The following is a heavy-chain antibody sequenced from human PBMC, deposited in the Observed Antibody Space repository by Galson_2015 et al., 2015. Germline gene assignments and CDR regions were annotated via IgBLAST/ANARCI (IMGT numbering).Heavy chain of an antibody. Sequence: SVKVSCKASGGSFSIYAISWVQQAPGQGPQWMGGITPIFGTASYAQKFQGRVTITAEKSTSTAYMELSSLRSEDTAVYYCATASQDCSSNSCPYNYWGQGTLVTVSS. CDR3: ATASQDCSSNSCPYNY. CDR2: ITPIFGTA. J-gene: IGHJ4*02. D-gene: IGHD2-2*01. CDR1: GGSFSIYA. V-gene: IGHV1-69*06.